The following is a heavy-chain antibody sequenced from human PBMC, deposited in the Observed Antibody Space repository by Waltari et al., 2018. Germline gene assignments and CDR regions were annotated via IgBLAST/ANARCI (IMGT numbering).Heavy chain of an antibody. V-gene: IGHV3-74*01. CDR2: LHNDGGST. CDR1: GFTFSSYR. CDR3: ARVLTGYGSGRKSYYGMDV. J-gene: IGHJ6*02. Sequence: EVQLVESGGGLVQPGGSLRLSCAASGFTFSSYRMPWVLQPPRPGLGWVSRLHNDGGSTSYGDSVKGRFTISRDNAKNTLYLQMNSLRAEDTAVYYCARVLTGYGSGRKSYYGMDVWGHGTTVTVSS. D-gene: IGHD3-10*01.